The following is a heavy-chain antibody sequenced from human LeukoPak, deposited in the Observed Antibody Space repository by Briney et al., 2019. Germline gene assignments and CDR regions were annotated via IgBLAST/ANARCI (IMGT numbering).Heavy chain of an antibody. V-gene: IGHV3-30*18. J-gene: IGHJ6*04. D-gene: IGHD3-16*01. CDR1: GFTFSSYG. CDR2: ISYDGSNK. Sequence: PGRSLRLSCAASGFTFSSYGMHWVRQAPGKGLEWVAVISYDGSNKYYADSVKGRFTISRDNAKNSLFLQMNSLRAEDTAVYFCAKSTRAVMAMMDVWGKGTTVTVSS. CDR3: AKSTRAVMAMMDV.